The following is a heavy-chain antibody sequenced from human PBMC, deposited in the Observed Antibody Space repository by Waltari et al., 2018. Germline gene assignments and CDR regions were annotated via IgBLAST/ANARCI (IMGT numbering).Heavy chain of an antibody. CDR3: ARDLTGYSSGWALD. Sequence: EVQLVESGGGLVKPGGSLRLSCAASGFTFSSYSMNWVRQAPGKGLEWVSSISSSSSYIYYADSVKGRFTISRDNAKNSLYLQMKSLRAEDTAVYYCARDLTGYSSGWALDWGQGTLVTVSS. CDR1: GFTFSSYS. J-gene: IGHJ4*02. D-gene: IGHD6-19*01. CDR2: ISSSSSYI. V-gene: IGHV3-21*01.